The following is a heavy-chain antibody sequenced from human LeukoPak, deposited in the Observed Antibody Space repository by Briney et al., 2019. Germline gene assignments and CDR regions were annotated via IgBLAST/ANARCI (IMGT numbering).Heavy chain of an antibody. CDR2: ISDISYYI. CDR3: ARRKDVVVVPGTMGYYLDV. D-gene: IGHD2-2*01. V-gene: IGHV3-21*01. J-gene: IGHJ6*03. Sequence: GGSLRLSCAASGFTFSSYTMNWVRQAPGMGLEGVSPISDISYYIYYADSVRGRFTVSRDNAKNSLYLQMNGLRAEDTAVYYCARRKDVVVVPGTMGYYLDVWGKGTTVTVSS. CDR1: GFTFSSYT.